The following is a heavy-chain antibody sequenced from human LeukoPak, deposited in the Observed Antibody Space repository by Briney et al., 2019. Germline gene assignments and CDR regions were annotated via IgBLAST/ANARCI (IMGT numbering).Heavy chain of an antibody. V-gene: IGHV1-18*04. J-gene: IGHJ4*02. CDR2: ISAYNGNT. Sequence: ASVKVSCKASGYTFTSYYMHWVRQAPGQGLEWMGWISAYNGNTNYAQKLQGRVTMTTDTSTSTAYMELRSLRSDDTAVYYCARGTYYDFWSGYYEGGYFDYWGQGTLVTVSS. D-gene: IGHD3-3*01. CDR1: GYTFTSYY. CDR3: ARGTYYDFWSGYYEGGYFDY.